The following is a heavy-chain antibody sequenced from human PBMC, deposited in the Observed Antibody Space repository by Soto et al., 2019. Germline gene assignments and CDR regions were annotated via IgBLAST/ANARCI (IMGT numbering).Heavy chain of an antibody. Sequence: TLSLTCTVSGDCISSGNHYWSWIRQPPGKGLEWIGYIFYSGTAYYNPSLKSRLTISVDTSKNQFSLKLSSVTAADTAVYYCARKDYGTAYFDPWGQGSLVTVSS. D-gene: IGHD3-10*01. CDR2: IFYSGTA. J-gene: IGHJ5*02. CDR1: GDCISSGNHY. V-gene: IGHV4-30-4*01. CDR3: ARKDYGTAYFDP.